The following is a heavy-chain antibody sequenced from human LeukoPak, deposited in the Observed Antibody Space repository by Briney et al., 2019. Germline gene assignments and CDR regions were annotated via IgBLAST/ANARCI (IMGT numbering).Heavy chain of an antibody. D-gene: IGHD2-15*01. CDR1: GFTFSSYG. J-gene: IGHJ4*02. CDR3: AKDPQYCSGGSCYPLYYFDY. V-gene: IGHV3-30*18. CDR2: ISYDGSNK. Sequence: PGGSLRLSCAASGFTFSSYGMHWVRQAPGKGLEWVAVISYDGSNKYYADSVKGRFTISRDNSKNTLYLQMNSLRAEDTAVYYSAKDPQYCSGGSCYPLYYFDYWGQGTLVTVSS.